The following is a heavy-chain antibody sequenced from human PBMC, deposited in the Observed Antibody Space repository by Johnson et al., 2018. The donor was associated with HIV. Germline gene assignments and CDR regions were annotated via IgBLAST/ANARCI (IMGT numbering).Heavy chain of an antibody. Sequence: QVQLVESGGGVVQPGRSLRLSCAASGFTFSSYAMHWVRQAPGKGLEWVAVISYDGSNKYYADSVKGRFTISRDNSKNTLYLQMNSLRAEDTAVYYCAREGDYYDSSGYWAAFDIWGQGTMVTVSS. J-gene: IGHJ3*02. V-gene: IGHV3-30-3*01. CDR1: GFTFSSYA. CDR3: AREGDYYDSSGYWAAFDI. CDR2: ISYDGSNK. D-gene: IGHD3-22*01.